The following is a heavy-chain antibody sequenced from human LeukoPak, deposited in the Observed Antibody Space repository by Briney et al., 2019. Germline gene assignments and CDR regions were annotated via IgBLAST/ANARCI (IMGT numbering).Heavy chain of an antibody. J-gene: IGHJ3*02. D-gene: IGHD4-11*01. CDR1: GGSISSSSYY. V-gene: IGHV4-39*07. CDR2: IYYSGST. CDR3: ARDPSKLTTGWAFDI. Sequence: SETLSLTCTVSGGSISSSSYYWGWIRQPPGKGLEWIGSIYYSGSTYYNPSLKSRVTISVDTSKNQFSLKMDSVTAADTAVYYCARDPSKLTTGWAFDIWGQGTMVTVSS.